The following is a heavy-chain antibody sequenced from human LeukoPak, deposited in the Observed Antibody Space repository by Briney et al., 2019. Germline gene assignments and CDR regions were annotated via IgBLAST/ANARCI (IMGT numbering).Heavy chain of an antibody. CDR3: ATDRVYRSSGRSWGFFDY. V-gene: IGHV1-24*01. D-gene: IGHD6-19*01. CDR1: GYSLSDLS. Sequence: ASVKVSCKTSGYSLSDLSIHWVREAPGEGLEWMGGFDSENNKMVYSKKFQGRVTMTEVTSADTAYMELTSLRSEDTAVYFCATDRVYRSSGRSWGFFDYWGQGTLVIVSS. J-gene: IGHJ4*02. CDR2: FDSENNKM.